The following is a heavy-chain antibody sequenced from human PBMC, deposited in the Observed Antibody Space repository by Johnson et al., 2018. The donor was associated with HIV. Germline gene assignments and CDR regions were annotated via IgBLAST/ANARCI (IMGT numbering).Heavy chain of an antibody. V-gene: IGHV3-11*04. Sequence: VQLVESGGGLVQPGGSLRLSCAASGFTVSSNYMSWVRQAPGKGLAWVSYISGSGSTIYYADSVKGRFTISRDNAKNSLYLQMNSLRAEDTAVYYCARNGLVPAAKGVAFDIWGQGTMVTGSS. CDR1: GFTVSSNY. CDR2: ISGSGSTI. CDR3: ARNGLVPAAKGVAFDI. D-gene: IGHD2-2*01. J-gene: IGHJ3*02.